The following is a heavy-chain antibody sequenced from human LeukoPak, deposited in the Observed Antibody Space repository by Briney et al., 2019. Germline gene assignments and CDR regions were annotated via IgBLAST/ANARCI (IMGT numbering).Heavy chain of an antibody. CDR1: GESVSSNSAA. CDR3: ARGEAAAGIYYYGMDV. J-gene: IGHJ6*02. D-gene: IGHD6-13*01. V-gene: IGHV6-1*01. Sequence: SQTLSLTCAISGESVSSNSAAWNWIRQSPSRGLEWLGRTYYRSKWYNDYAVSVKSRITINPDTSKNQFSLQLNSVTPEDTAVYYCARGEAAAGIYYYGMDVWGQETTVTVSS. CDR2: TYYRSKWYN.